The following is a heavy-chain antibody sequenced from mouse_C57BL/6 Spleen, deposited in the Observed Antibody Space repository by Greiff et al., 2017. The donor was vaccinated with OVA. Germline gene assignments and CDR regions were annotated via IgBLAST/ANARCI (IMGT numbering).Heavy chain of an antibody. CDR1: GFTFSDYG. CDR3: ARSYYGNPYAMDY. V-gene: IGHV5-17*01. D-gene: IGHD2-1*01. J-gene: IGHJ4*01. Sequence: DVKLVESGGGLVKPGGSLKLSCAASGFTFSDYGMHWVRQAPEKGLEWVAYISSGSSTIYSADTVKGRFTISRDNAKNTLFLQMTSLRSEDTAMYYCARSYYGNPYAMDYWGQGTSVTVSS. CDR2: ISSGSSTI.